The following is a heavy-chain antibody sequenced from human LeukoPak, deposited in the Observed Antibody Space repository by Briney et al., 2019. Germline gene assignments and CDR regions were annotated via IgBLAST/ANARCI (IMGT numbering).Heavy chain of an antibody. CDR2: VSYHRNET. Sequence: GRSLRPSCVASGFTFKKYGMHSVCQAPSKGMLGGAGVSYHRNETNYQETLHSRFTVSRDNSNSTLYLEVNSLRPDDTAVYYCAIPACTWGAALRYWGEGTLPTVSS. CDR1: GFTFKKYG. CDR3: AIPACTWGAALRY. D-gene: IGHD3-16*01. V-gene: IGHV3-30*03. J-gene: IGHJ4*02.